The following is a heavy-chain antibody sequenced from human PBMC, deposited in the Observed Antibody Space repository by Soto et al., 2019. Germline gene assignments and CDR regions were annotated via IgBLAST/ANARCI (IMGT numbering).Heavy chain of an antibody. Sequence: QVQLVQSGAEVKKPGASVKVSCKASGYTFTSYYMHWVRQAPGQGLEWMGIINPSGGSTSYAQKFHGRVTMTRDTSTSTVYMELSSLRSEDTAVYYCARESVDCSSTSCYQSSDASDIWGQGTMVTVSS. CDR2: INPSGGST. J-gene: IGHJ3*02. CDR3: ARESVDCSSTSCYQSSDASDI. CDR1: GYTFTSYY. V-gene: IGHV1-46*03. D-gene: IGHD2-2*01.